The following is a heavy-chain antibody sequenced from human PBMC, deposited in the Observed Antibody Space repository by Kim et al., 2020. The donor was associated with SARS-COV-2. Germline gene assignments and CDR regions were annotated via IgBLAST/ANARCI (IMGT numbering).Heavy chain of an antibody. J-gene: IGHJ1*01. CDR2: INHSGST. CDR3: AGFGAGVLKH. Sequence: SETLSLTCAVYGGSFSGYYWSWIRQPPGKGLEWIGEINHSGSTNYNPSLKSRVTISVDTSKNQFSLKLSSVTAADTAVYYCAGFGAGVLKHWGQGTLVTVSS. V-gene: IGHV4-34*01. CDR1: GGSFSGYY. D-gene: IGHD3-10*01.